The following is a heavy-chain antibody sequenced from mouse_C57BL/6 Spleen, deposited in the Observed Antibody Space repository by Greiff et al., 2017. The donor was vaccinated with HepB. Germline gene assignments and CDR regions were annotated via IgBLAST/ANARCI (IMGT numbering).Heavy chain of an antibody. V-gene: IGHV2-5*01. CDR2: IWRGGST. J-gene: IGHJ1*03. Sequence: VMLVESGPGLVQPSQSLSITCTVSGFSLTSYGVHWVRQSPGKGLEWLGVIWRGGSTDYNAAFMSRLSITKDNSKSQVFFKMNSLQADDTAIYYCAKKDYGSSSWYFDVWGTGTTVTVSS. CDR3: AKKDYGSSSWYFDV. D-gene: IGHD1-1*01. CDR1: GFSLTSYG.